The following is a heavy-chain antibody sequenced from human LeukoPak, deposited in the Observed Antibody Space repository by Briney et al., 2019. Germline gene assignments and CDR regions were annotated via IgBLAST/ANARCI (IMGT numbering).Heavy chain of an antibody. CDR3: ARHNYYHFWSTLNWFDP. D-gene: IGHD3-3*01. CDR2: VYHSGST. V-gene: IGHV4-38-2*02. Sequence: PSETLSLTCTIFGSSISDNYYWGWILRPPGKGLEWIGSVYHSGSTYYNPSLKSRVTLSVDTSNNHFSLKLRSVTAADTAVYYCARHNYYHFWSTLNWFDPWGQGTLVTVSS. J-gene: IGHJ5*02. CDR1: GSSISDNYY.